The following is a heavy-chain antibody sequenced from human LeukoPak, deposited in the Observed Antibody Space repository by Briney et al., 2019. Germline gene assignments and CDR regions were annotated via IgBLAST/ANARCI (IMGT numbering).Heavy chain of an antibody. V-gene: IGHV4-59*08. J-gene: IGHJ4*02. CDR2: IYNSGST. D-gene: IGHD6-19*01. CDR1: GGSISSYY. Sequence: PSETLSLTCTVSGGSISSYYWSWIRQPPGKGLEWIGYIYNSGSTNYNPSLKSRVTISVDTSKNQFSLKLSSVTAADTAVYYCARHADTAVAGRAFDYWGQGTLVTVSS. CDR3: ARHADTAVAGRAFDY.